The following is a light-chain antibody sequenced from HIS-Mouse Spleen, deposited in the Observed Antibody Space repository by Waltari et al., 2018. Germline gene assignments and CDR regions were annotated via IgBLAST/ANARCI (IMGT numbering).Light chain of an antibody. J-gene: IGLJ2*01. V-gene: IGLV1-51*01. CDR3: GTWDSSLSAVV. Sequence: QSVFTQPPSVSAAPGQKVTISCSGSSSNIGNNYVSWYQQPPGTAPNLLIYDNNKRPSGIPDRFSGSKSGTSATLGITGLQTGDEADYYCGTWDSSLSAVVFGGGTKLTVL. CDR2: DNN. CDR1: SSNIGNNY.